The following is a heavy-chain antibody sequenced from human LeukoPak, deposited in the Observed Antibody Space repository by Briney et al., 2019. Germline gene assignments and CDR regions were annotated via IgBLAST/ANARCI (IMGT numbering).Heavy chain of an antibody. CDR1: GFTFSSYA. CDR2: ISGSGGST. D-gene: IGHD2-15*01. J-gene: IGHJ6*02. V-gene: IGHV3-23*01. CDR3: AKGGYCSGGSCYSGTYYGMDV. Sequence: GGSLRLSCAASGFTFSSYAMSWVRQAPGKGLEWVSAISGSGGSTYYADSVKGRFTISRDNSKNTLYLRMNSLRAEDTAVYYCAKGGYCSGGSCYSGTYYGMDVWGQGTTVTVSS.